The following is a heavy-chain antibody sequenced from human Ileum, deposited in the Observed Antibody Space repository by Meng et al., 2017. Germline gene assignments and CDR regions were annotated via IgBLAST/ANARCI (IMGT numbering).Heavy chain of an antibody. CDR2: IHHSGRT. CDR3: VRGPARETHDFDY. V-gene: IGHV4-34*01. J-gene: IGHJ4*02. CDR1: GGSYNDYY. D-gene: IGHD1-26*01. Sequence: VQLIQWGAGMLNPSEPLSLSCAVCGGSYNDYYWSWVRQSPGKGLEWIGQIHHSGRTNYKSSLERRVTISVDTSKSQFSLKLTSVTAADTAMYYCVRGPARETHDFDYWGQGALVTVSS.